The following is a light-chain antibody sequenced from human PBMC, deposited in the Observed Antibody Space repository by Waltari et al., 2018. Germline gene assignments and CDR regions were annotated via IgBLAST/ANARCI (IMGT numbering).Light chain of an antibody. V-gene: IGLV1-47*01. CDR3: AAWDDSLSGPV. CDR1: RSNIGSNY. Sequence: QSVLTQSPSASGTPGQRVTISCSGSRSNIGSNYVYWYQQLPGTAPKLLIYGNTQRPSGATARFSGSKSGTSASLAIFGLRSEDDADYFCAAWDDSLSGPVFGGGTKLTVL. CDR2: GNT. J-gene: IGLJ3*02.